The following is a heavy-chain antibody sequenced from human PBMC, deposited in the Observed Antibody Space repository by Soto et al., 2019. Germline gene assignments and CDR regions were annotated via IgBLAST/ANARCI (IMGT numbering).Heavy chain of an antibody. CDR2: IHYDGSST. Sequence: EVQLVESGGGLVQPGGSLRLYCAASGFTLSVYSMHWVRQAPGKGLEFVSAIHYDGSSTFYANSVKGRFTISRDTSKNTLYLQMGGLNAEDMSVYYCARISALGQAACDLLGRGTMVTVSS. CDR3: ARISALGQAACDL. CDR1: GFTLSVYS. J-gene: IGHJ3*01. V-gene: IGHV3-64*01.